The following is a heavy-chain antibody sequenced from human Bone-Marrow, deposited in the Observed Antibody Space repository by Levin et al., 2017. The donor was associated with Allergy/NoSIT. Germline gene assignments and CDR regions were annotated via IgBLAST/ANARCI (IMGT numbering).Heavy chain of an antibody. J-gene: IGHJ4*02. V-gene: IGHV3-23*01. CDR3: AKDLGNPRRYFDF. CDR1: GFMFSSTS. D-gene: IGHD1-14*01. Sequence: QPGGSLRLSCAASGFMFSSTSMSWVRQAPGKGLEWVSGITGTGGNSFYADSVEGRFTISRDNYKNMVYLQMNSLRAEDTAVYYCAKDLGNPRRYFDFWGQGALVTVSP. CDR2: ITGTGGNS.